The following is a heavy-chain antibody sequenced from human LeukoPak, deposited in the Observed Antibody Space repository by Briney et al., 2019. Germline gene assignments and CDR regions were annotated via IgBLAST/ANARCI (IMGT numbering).Heavy chain of an antibody. CDR1: GFTFSNSG. V-gene: IGHV3-30*18. D-gene: IGHD4-23*01. J-gene: IGHJ5*02. Sequence: GRSLRLSCAASGFTFSNSGMHWVRQAPGKGLEWVAVISYDGSNKYYADSVKGRFTISRDNSKNTLYLQMNSLRAEDTAVYYCAKAPYGGNPYSWFDPWGQGTLVTVSS. CDR3: AKAPYGGNPYSWFDP. CDR2: ISYDGSNK.